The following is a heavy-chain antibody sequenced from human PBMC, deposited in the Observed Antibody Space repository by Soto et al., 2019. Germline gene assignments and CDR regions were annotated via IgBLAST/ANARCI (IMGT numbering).Heavy chain of an antibody. V-gene: IGHV3-53*01. J-gene: IGHJ1*01. CDR3: AREGYSYGSKYLQY. CDR1: GFPVSSNY. CDR2: IYSGGIT. D-gene: IGHD5-18*01. Sequence: EVQLVESGGGLIQPGGSLSLSCAASGFPVSSNYMNWVRQAPVTGLEWVSIIYSGGITYYADSVKGRFTIARDNSKNTVSLKMNNVRAEDTAVYFCAREGYSYGSKYLQYWVQGTMVTFSS.